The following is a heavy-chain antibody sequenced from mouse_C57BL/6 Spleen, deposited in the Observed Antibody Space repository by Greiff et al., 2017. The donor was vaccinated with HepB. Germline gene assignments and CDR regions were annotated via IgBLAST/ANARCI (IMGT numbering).Heavy chain of an antibody. CDR2: ISDGGSYT. CDR3: ARGGYYAYYYAMDY. V-gene: IGHV5-4*03. J-gene: IGHJ4*01. D-gene: IGHD2-3*01. Sequence: EVKVVESGGGLVKPGGSLKLSCAASGFTFSSYAMSWVRQTPEKRLEWVATISDGGSYTYYPDNVKGRFTISRDNAKNNLYLQMSHLKSEDTAMYYCARGGYYAYYYAMDYWGQGTSVTVSS. CDR1: GFTFSSYA.